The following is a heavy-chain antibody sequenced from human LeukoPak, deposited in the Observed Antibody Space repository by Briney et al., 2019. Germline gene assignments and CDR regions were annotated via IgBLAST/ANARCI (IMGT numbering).Heavy chain of an antibody. CDR3: ARAPYYDFWSGYYKVDNFDY. V-gene: IGHV1-2*02. CDR2: INPNSGGT. D-gene: IGHD3-3*01. J-gene: IGHJ4*02. CDR1: GYTFTGYY. Sequence: RASVTVSCKASGYTFTGYYMHWVRQAPGQGLEWMGWINPNSGGTNYAQKFQGRVTMTRDTSISTAYMELSRLRSDDTAVYYCARAPYYDFWSGYYKVDNFDYWGQGTLVTVSS.